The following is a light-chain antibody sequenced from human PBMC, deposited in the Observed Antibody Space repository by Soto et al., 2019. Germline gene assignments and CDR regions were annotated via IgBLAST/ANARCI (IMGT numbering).Light chain of an antibody. CDR2: AAS. CDR3: MRLPAWLLGT. Sequence: TRMTQSPSSLSASVGNRVTITCHVSQDIATYLSWYQQKAGKATKLLIYAASSLQSGVPSRFSGSGSGIDITVNISILKDEDFALYRSMRLPAWLLGTLGQGTRLEIK. V-gene: IGKV1-12*01. J-gene: IGKJ5*01. CDR1: QDIATY.